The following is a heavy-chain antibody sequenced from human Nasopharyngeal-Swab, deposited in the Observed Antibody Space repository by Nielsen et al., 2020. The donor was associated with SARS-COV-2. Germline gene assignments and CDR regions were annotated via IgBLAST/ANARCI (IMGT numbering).Heavy chain of an antibody. V-gene: IGHV3-74*01. D-gene: IGHD5-18*01. J-gene: IGHJ4*02. Sequence: GASLKISCAASGFTFNNYNFNWVRQAPGKGLVWVSRINSDGSRTSYADSVKGRFTISRDNAKNTLYLQMNSLRAEDTAVYYCSRDPFGAMVDYFDYWGQGTLVTVSS. CDR2: INSDGSRT. CDR1: GFTFNNYN. CDR3: SRDPFGAMVDYFDY.